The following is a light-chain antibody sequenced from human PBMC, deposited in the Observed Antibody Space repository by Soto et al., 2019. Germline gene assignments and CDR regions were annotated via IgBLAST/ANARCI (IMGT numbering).Light chain of an antibody. V-gene: IGLV2-14*01. CDR2: DVS. J-gene: IGLJ1*01. Sequence: QSALTQPASVSGSPGQSITISCTGNSSDVGDYNYVSWYQQHPGKAPKLMIYDVSNRPSGVSNRFSGSKSGNTASLTISGLQAEDEADYYCSSYTSSSTLSCVFGTGTKLTVL. CDR1: SSDVGDYNY. CDR3: SSYTSSSTLSCV.